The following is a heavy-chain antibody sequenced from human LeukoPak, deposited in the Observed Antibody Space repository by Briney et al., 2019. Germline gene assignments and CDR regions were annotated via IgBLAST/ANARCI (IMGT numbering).Heavy chain of an antibody. J-gene: IGHJ2*01. V-gene: IGHV5-51*01. D-gene: IGHD5-18*01. Sequence: GESLKISCKGSGYNFATYWIGWVRQMPGKGLEWMGIIYPGDSDIRYSPSFQGQVTISADKSISTAYLQWSSLKASDTAMYYRARRDGYSYGYTPKPGRYFDLWGRGTLVTVSS. CDR3: ARRDGYSYGYTPKPGRYFDL. CDR2: IYPGDSDI. CDR1: GYNFATYW.